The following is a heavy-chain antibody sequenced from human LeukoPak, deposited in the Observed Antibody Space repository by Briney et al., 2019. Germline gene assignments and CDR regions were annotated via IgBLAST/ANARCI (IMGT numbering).Heavy chain of an antibody. V-gene: IGHV3-30*04. CDR2: ISYDGNDK. CDR1: GFTFSAYA. D-gene: IGHD3-22*01. CDR3: ARDLVYYSTSGPFDY. J-gene: IGHJ4*02. Sequence: GGSLRLSYAPSGFTFSAYAMHWVRQDPGKGLEWLTVISYDGNDKSYADSVKGRFTISRDNSKNTLNLQTNSLSTDDTALYYCARDLVYYSTSGPFDYWGQGTLVTVAS.